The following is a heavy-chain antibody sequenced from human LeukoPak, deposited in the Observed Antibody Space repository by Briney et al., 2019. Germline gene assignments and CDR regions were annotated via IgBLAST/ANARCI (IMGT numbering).Heavy chain of an antibody. V-gene: IGHV3-21*01. CDR3: ARLVAVAGTYYFDY. J-gene: IGHJ4*02. Sequence: PGGSLRLSCAASGFTFSSYSMNWVRQAPGKGLEWVSSISSSSSYIYYADSVKGRFTISRDNAKNSLYLQMNSLRAEDTAVYYCARLVAVAGTYYFDYWGQGTLVTVSP. D-gene: IGHD6-19*01. CDR1: GFTFSSYS. CDR2: ISSSSSYI.